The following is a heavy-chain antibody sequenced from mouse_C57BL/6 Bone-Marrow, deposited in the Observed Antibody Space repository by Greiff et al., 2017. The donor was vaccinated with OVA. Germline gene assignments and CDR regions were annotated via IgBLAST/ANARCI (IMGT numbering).Heavy chain of an antibody. Sequence: VQLQQSGPVLVKPGASVKMSCKASGYAFTDYYMNWVKQSHGKSLEWIGVINPYNGGTSYNQKFKGKATLTVDKSSSTAYMKLNSLTSEDSAVYYCARSPLWYYFDYWGQGTTLTVSS. CDR1: GYAFTDYY. D-gene: IGHD1-1*02. V-gene: IGHV1-19*01. J-gene: IGHJ2*01. CDR3: ARSPLWYYFDY. CDR2: INPYNGGT.